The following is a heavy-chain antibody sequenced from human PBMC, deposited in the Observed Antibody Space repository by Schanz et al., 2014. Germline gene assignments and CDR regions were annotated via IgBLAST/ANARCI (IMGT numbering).Heavy chain of an antibody. V-gene: IGHV3-23*01. CDR3: AKDLLYGAPMPLNHLDY. CDR1: GFTFNSYA. Sequence: EVQLLESGGGLVQPGESLRVSCAASGFTFNSYAMSWVRQAPGRGLEWVSGISGSGGTTHYADSVEGRFTISRVNSKNTLYLRMKGLRAEDTAVYYCAKDLLYGAPMPLNHLDYWGQGTLVTVSS. D-gene: IGHD2-2*01. J-gene: IGHJ4*02. CDR2: ISGSGGTT.